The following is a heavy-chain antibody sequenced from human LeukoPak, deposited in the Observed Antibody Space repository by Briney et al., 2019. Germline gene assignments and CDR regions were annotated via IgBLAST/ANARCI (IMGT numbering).Heavy chain of an antibody. CDR1: GGSISSYY. CDR2: IYYSGST. D-gene: IGHD3-10*01. Sequence: PSETLSLTCTVSGGSISSYYWSWIRQPPGKGLEWIGYIYYSGSTNYNPSLKSRVTISVDTSKNQLSLKLSTVSAADTAVYYCAGSMVRGVIMGYYYYGMDVWGQGTTVTVSS. V-gene: IGHV4-59*08. CDR3: AGSMVRGVIMGYYYYGMDV. J-gene: IGHJ6*02.